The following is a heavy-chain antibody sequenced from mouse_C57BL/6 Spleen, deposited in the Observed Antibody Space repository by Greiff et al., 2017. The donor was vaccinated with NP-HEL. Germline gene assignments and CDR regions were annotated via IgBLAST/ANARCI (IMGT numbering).Heavy chain of an antibody. V-gene: IGHV2-2*01. Sequence: VKLLESGPGLVQPSQSLSITCTVSGFSLTSYGVHWVRQSPGKGLEWLGVIWRGGSTDYNAAFISNLGISQDNYKSQVFFKMNSLQADDTAIYYCARNSYYSNYEYFDYWGQGTTLTVSS. D-gene: IGHD2-5*01. CDR2: IWRGGST. CDR1: GFSLTSYG. CDR3: ARNSYYSNYEYFDY. J-gene: IGHJ2*01.